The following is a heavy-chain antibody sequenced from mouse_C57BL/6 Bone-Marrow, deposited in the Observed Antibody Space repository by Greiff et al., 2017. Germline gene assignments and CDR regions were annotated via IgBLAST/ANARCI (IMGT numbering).Heavy chain of an antibody. CDR2: IDPSDSYT. CDR3: ARSIYDYDERYYAMDY. Sequence: QVQLQQPGAELVMPGASVKLSCKASGYTFTSYWMHWVKQRPGQGLEWIGEIDPSDSYTNYNQKFKGKSTLTVDQSSSTAYMQLSSLTSEDSAVYYCARSIYDYDERYYAMDYWGQGTSVTVSS. D-gene: IGHD2-4*01. CDR1: GYTFTSYW. V-gene: IGHV1-69*01. J-gene: IGHJ4*01.